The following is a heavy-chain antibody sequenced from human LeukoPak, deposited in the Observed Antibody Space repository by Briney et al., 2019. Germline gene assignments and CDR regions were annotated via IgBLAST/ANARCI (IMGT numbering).Heavy chain of an antibody. Sequence: SETLSLTCTVSGGSISSSSYYWSWIRQPPGKGLEWIGYLYYSGSTNYNPSLKSRVTISVDTSKNQFSLKLSSVSAADTAVYYCARHSPAYYYDSSGYVDYWGQGTLVTVSS. CDR1: GGSISSSSYY. CDR2: LYYSGST. CDR3: ARHSPAYYYDSSGYVDY. V-gene: IGHV4-61*05. D-gene: IGHD3-22*01. J-gene: IGHJ4*02.